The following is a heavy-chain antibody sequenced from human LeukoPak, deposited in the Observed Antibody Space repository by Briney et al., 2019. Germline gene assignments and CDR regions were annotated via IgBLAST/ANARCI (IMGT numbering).Heavy chain of an antibody. CDR1: GFTFSSYA. CDR2: ISVGGYT. V-gene: IGHV3-23*01. Sequence: PGGSLRLSCAASGFTFSSYAISWVRQAPGKGLEWVSTISVGGYTYYADSVKGRFTTSRDNSKNTLYLQMNSLRAEDTAVYYCARTIFGVVHLYYYMDVWGKGTTVTVSS. D-gene: IGHD3-3*01. CDR3: ARTIFGVVHLYYYMDV. J-gene: IGHJ6*03.